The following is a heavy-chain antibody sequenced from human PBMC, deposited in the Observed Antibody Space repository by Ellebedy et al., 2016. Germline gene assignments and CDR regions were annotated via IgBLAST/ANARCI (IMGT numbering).Heavy chain of an antibody. CDR1: GFTLSNYV. D-gene: IGHD4-17*01. Sequence: GGSLRLSCAASGFTLSNYVLHWVRQAPGKGLEYLSAITSNGRTTYYADSVEGRFTIPRDDSKNTLFLQMSSLRTDDTAVYYCAKPMDYGDPRAFDVWGQGTMVTVSS. V-gene: IGHV3-64D*06. CDR3: AKPMDYGDPRAFDV. J-gene: IGHJ3*01. CDR2: ITSNGRTT.